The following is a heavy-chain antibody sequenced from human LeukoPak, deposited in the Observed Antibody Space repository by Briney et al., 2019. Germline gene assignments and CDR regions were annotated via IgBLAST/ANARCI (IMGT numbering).Heavy chain of an antibody. Sequence: GGSLRLSCSASGFSCSSYWMSWVRQAPGKGLEWVAHINEDGSEKYYVDSVKGRFFISRDNAAKSLSLQMNRLRDADTAVYYCARVSVGAPAFAYWGQGNLVTVSS. CDR3: ARVSVGAPAFAY. CDR1: GFSCSSYW. V-gene: IGHV3-7*01. D-gene: IGHD1-26*01. CDR2: INEDGSEK. J-gene: IGHJ4*02.